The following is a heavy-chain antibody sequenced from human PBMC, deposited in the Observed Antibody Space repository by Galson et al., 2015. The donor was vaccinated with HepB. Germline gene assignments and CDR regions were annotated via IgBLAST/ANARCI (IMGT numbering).Heavy chain of an antibody. CDR2: IKEDGSEK. Sequence: SLRLSCAASGFTFSNYRMSWVRQAPGKGLEWVAKIKEDGSEKNYVDSVKGRYSISRDNAKDSLYLQMNNLRAEDTAMYYCARDNRTTTTIFGVVSIRGIVFDQWGQGALVTVSS. CDR3: ARDNRTTTTIFGVVSIRGIVFDQ. J-gene: IGHJ4*02. V-gene: IGHV3-7*03. CDR1: GFTFSNYR. D-gene: IGHD3-3*01.